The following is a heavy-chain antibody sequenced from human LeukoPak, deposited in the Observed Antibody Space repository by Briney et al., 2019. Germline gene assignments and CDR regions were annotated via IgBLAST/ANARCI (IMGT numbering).Heavy chain of an antibody. CDR1: GFTFSSYA. V-gene: IGHV3-23*01. CDR2: ISGSGGST. Sequence: GASLRLSCAASGFTFSSYAMSLVRQAPGKGLEWVSAISGSGGSTYYADSVKGRFTISRDNSKNTLYLQMNSLRAEDTAVYYCAKDLGYDILTGYLDAFDIWGQGTMVTVSS. J-gene: IGHJ3*02. CDR3: AKDLGYDILTGYLDAFDI. D-gene: IGHD3-9*01.